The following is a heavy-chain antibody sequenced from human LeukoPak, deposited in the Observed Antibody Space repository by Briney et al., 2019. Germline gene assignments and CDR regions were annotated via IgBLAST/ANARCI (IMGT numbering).Heavy chain of an antibody. V-gene: IGHV4-34*01. J-gene: IGHJ6*03. CDR1: GGSFSGYY. Sequence: SETLSLTCAVYGGSFSGYYWSWIRQPPGKGLEWIGEINHSGSTNYNPPLKSRVTISVDTSKNQFSLKLSSVTAADTAVYYCARVYYDILTGYFPYYYYYMDVWGKGTTVTISS. CDR2: INHSGST. CDR3: ARVYYDILTGYFPYYYYYMDV. D-gene: IGHD3-9*01.